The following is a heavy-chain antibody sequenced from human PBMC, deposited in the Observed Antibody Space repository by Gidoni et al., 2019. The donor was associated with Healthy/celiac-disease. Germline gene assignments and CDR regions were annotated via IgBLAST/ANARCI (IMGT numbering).Heavy chain of an antibody. CDR2: IYYSGST. V-gene: IGHV4-39*01. CDR1: GGSISSSSYY. D-gene: IGHD4-17*01. Sequence: LQPQESGPGLVKPSETLSPTCTVSGGSISSSSYYWGWIRQPPGKGLEWIGSIYYSGSTYYTPSLKGRVTISVDTSKNQFSLKLSSVTAADTAVYYCASATYGDYTGGFDPWGQGTLVTVSS. CDR3: ASATYGDYTGGFDP. J-gene: IGHJ5*02.